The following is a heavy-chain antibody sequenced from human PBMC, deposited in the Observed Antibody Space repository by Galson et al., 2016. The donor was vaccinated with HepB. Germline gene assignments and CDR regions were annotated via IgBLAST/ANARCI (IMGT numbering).Heavy chain of an antibody. CDR2: ITRAGDET. Sequence: SLRLSCATSGFTFITYAMSWVRQAPGKGLEWVALITRAGDETYYGDSVKGRFTISRDNSKSTVYLQMDSLRAEDSAVYYCASFLVKVRPMDYWGRGTLVSVSS. D-gene: IGHD2-2*01. V-gene: IGHV3-23*01. J-gene: IGHJ4*02. CDR1: GFTFITYA. CDR3: ASFLVKVRPMDY.